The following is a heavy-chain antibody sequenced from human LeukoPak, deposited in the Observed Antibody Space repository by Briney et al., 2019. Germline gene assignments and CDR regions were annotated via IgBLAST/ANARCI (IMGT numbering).Heavy chain of an antibody. CDR3: ARDRRSSAGSDF. CDR1: GFTSTDYW. J-gene: IGHJ4*02. V-gene: IGHV3-7*01. D-gene: IGHD6-25*01. CDR2: INQAGTGK. Sequence: GGSLRLSCSASGFTSTDYWMSWVRQAPGGGLEWVANINQAGTGKYYLDSLKGRFSISRDNTRNSLFLQMHSLRADDTAVYYCARDRRSSAGSDFWGQGTRVTVSS.